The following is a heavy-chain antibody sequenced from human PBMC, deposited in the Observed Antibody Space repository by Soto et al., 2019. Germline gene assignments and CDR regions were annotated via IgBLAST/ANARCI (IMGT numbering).Heavy chain of an antibody. CDR2: ISGSGGST. V-gene: IGHV3-23*01. Sequence: GGSLRLSCGASGFTLSSYAMSWVRQAPGKGLEWVSAISGSGGSTYYADSVKGRFTISRDNSKNTLYLQMNSLRAEDTAVYYCAKQGGIVATHYYYYYMAVWGKGTRVTVSS. CDR3: AKQGGIVATHYYYYYMAV. CDR1: GFTLSSYA. J-gene: IGHJ6*03. D-gene: IGHD5-12*01.